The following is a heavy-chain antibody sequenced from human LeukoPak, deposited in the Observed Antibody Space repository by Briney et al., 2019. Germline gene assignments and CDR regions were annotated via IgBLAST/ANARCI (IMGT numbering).Heavy chain of an antibody. CDR2: IQTSGST. D-gene: IGHD4-23*01. V-gene: IGHV4-4*07. CDR3: AGDHQDYGANSALWY. CDR1: GVSISRYY. Sequence: SETLSLTCTASGVSISRYYWSWIRQPAGKGLQWIGRIQTSGSTNYNPSLESRIIMSVDTSKNQFSLKLTSVTAADTAVYYCAGDHQDYGANSALWYWGQGTLVIVSS. J-gene: IGHJ4*02.